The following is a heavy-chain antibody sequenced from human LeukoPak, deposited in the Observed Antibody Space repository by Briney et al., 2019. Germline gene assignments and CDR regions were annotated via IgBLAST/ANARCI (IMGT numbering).Heavy chain of an antibody. J-gene: IGHJ5*02. CDR2: ISYDGSNK. V-gene: IGHV3-30*04. CDR1: GFTFSSYA. D-gene: IGHD1-7*01. Sequence: GRSLRLSCAASGFTFSSYAMHWVRQAPGKGLEWVAVISYDGSNKYYADSVKGRFTISRDNSKNTLYLQMNSLRAEDTAVYYCARVSPSFWQSITGTTCWFDPWGQGTLVTVSS. CDR3: ARVSPSFWQSITGTTCWFDP.